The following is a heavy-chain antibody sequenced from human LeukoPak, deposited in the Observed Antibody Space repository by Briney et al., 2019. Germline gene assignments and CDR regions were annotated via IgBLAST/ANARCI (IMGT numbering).Heavy chain of an antibody. Sequence: GGPLRLSCAASGFTVSSNYMSWVRQAPGKGLEWVSIIYSGGSTYYADSVKGRFTISRDNSKNTLYLQMNSLRAEDTAVYYCARDISSGYYDAFDIWGQGTMVTVSS. J-gene: IGHJ3*02. CDR3: ARDISSGYYDAFDI. D-gene: IGHD3-22*01. V-gene: IGHV3-66*01. CDR2: IYSGGST. CDR1: GFTVSSNY.